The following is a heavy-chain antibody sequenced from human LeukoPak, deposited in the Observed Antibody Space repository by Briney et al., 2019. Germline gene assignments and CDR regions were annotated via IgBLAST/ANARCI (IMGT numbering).Heavy chain of an antibody. D-gene: IGHD3-22*01. V-gene: IGHV3-30*04. J-gene: IGHJ3*02. Sequence: GGSLRLSCTASGFTFSSYAVHWVRQAPGKGLEWVSIISYDGSNKYYADSVKGRFTISRDNSENTLYLQMNSLRAEDTAVYYCARALGGYYSDAFDIWGQGTLVTVSS. CDR2: ISYDGSNK. CDR3: ARALGGYYSDAFDI. CDR1: GFTFSSYA.